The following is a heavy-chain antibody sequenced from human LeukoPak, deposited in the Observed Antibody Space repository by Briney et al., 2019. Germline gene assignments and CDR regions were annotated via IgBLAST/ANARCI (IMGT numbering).Heavy chain of an antibody. V-gene: IGHV3-74*01. CDR2: INSDGSST. Sequence: GGSLRLSCAASGFTFSSYWMHWVRQAPGKGLVWVSRINSDGSSTSYADSVKGRFTNSRDNAKNTLYLQMNSLRAEDTAVYYCARYSYGFAFDYWGQGTLVTVSS. J-gene: IGHJ4*02. CDR1: GFTFSSYW. CDR3: ARYSYGFAFDY. D-gene: IGHD5-18*01.